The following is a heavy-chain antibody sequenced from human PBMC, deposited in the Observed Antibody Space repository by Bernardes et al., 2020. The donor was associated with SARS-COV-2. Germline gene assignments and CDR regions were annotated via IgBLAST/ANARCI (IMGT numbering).Heavy chain of an antibody. D-gene: IGHD2-21*02. CDR1: GGSISSSSYY. CDR2: IYYSGST. CDR3: ARRERTGGVTQPFDY. J-gene: IGHJ4*02. V-gene: IGHV4-39*07. Sequence: TLSLTCTVSGGSISSSSYYWGWIRQPPGKGLEWIGSIYYSGSTYYNPSLKSRVTISVDTSKNQFSLKLSSVTAADTAVYYCARRERTGGVTQPFDYWGQGTLVTVSS.